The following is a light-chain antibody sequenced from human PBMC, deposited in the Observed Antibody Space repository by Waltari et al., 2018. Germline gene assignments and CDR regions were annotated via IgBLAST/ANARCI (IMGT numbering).Light chain of an antibody. CDR3: QTGGHGTWV. CDR1: SGHSSSV. CDR2: VNSDGSP. V-gene: IGLV4-69*01. Sequence: QLVLTQSPSASASLGASVKLPCTLSSGHSSSVIAWHPQQPEKGPRYLMKVNSDGSPSKGDKIPDRFSCSSSGAEHYLTISSLQSEDEADYYCQTGGHGTWVFGGGTKLTVL. J-gene: IGLJ3*02.